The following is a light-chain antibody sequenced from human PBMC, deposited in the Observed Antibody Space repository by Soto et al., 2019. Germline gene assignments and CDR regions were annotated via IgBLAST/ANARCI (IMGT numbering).Light chain of an antibody. J-gene: IGKJ1*01. CDR3: QQSYSTPT. Sequence: SRSASVGDTVTITFRASQSIYIYLNWSQQTPGKAPNLLIYDASSLESGVPSRFSGSGSGTEFTLTISSLQPEDFATYYCQQSYSTPTFGQGTKVDIK. V-gene: IGKV1-39*01. CDR1: QSIYIY. CDR2: DAS.